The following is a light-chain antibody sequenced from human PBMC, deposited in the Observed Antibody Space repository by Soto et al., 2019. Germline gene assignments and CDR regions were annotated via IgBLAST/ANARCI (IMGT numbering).Light chain of an antibody. Sequence: SYELTQPPSVSVAPGQTAIVTCDGNNIGSNSVHWYQQQPGRAPVLVVYADSDRPSGVPARFSGSNSGNTATLTISRVEAGDEADYYCQVWDSSTDDLYVFGPGTKLTVL. CDR1: NIGSNS. CDR2: ADS. J-gene: IGLJ1*01. CDR3: QVWDSSTDDLYV. V-gene: IGLV3-21*02.